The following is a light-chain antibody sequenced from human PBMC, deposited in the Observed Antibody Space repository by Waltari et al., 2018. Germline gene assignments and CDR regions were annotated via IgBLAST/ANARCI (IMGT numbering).Light chain of an antibody. Sequence: DIQMTQSPSSLSASVGDRVTITCRASQVISSYLNWYQQKPGKAPKLLIYAAPSLQSGVPSRFSGSGSGTDFTLTISSLQPEDFATYYCQQSYSTPYTFGQGTKLEIK. V-gene: IGKV1-39*01. CDR2: AAP. CDR1: QVISSY. J-gene: IGKJ2*01. CDR3: QQSYSTPYT.